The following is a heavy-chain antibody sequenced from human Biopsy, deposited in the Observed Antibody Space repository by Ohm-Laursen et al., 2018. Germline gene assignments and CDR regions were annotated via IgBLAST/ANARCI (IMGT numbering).Heavy chain of an antibody. D-gene: IGHD5-12*01. CDR1: GFTFSSNA. CDR2: ISGRTSGT. Sequence: SLRLSCAVSGFTFSSNAMSWVRQAPGKGLEWVSGISGRTSGTYYADSVKGRFTISRDNSKNTLYLQMSSLRAEDTALYYCAKCMTYSGDGIDYWGQGTLVTVSS. V-gene: IGHV3-23*01. J-gene: IGHJ4*02. CDR3: AKCMTYSGDGIDY.